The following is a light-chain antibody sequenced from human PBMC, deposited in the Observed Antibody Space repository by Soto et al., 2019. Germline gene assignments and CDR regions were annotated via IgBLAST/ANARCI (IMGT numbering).Light chain of an antibody. Sequence: EIVLTQSPGTLSLSPGERATLSCRASQSVSSSYLAWYQQKPCQAPRLLIYGASSRATGIPDRFSGSGSGRDFTLSIRRLEPEDFALYYCQQYGSSPMLTFGGGTKVEIK. V-gene: IGKV3-20*01. CDR1: QSVSSSY. CDR3: QQYGSSPMLT. J-gene: IGKJ4*01. CDR2: GAS.